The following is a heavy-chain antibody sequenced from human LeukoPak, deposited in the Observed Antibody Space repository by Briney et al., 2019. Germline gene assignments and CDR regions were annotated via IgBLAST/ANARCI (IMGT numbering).Heavy chain of an antibody. CDR2: IYSSGST. CDR3: ARGGYMSNWFEH. D-gene: IGHD5-12*01. Sequence: SQTLSLTCTVSGGSINTDNYDWSWIRQPAGKGLEWIGRIYSSGSTNYNPSLKSRVTISIDKSKNQFSLDLSSLTAADTAVYYCARGGYMSNWFEHWGQGTPVTVSS. CDR1: GGSINTDNYD. V-gene: IGHV4-61*02. J-gene: IGHJ5*02.